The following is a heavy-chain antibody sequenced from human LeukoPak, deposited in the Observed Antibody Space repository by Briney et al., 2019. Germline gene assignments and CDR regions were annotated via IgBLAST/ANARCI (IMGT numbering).Heavy chain of an antibody. J-gene: IGHJ4*02. CDR3: ARDRNALWFGY. V-gene: IGHV1-69*13. CDR2: IIPIFGTA. D-gene: IGHD3-10*01. CDR1: GGTFSSYA. Sequence: ASVKVSCKASGGTFSSYAISWVRQAPGQGPEWMGGIIPIFGTANYAQRFQGRVTITADESTSTAYMELSSLRSEDTAVYYCARDRNALWFGYWGQGTLVTVSS.